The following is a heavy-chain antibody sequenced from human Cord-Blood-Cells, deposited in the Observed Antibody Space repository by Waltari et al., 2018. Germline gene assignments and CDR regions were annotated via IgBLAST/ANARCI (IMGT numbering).Heavy chain of an antibody. D-gene: IGHD3-3*01. CDR3: ARGDFWSGSNWYFDL. V-gene: IGHV1-3*01. CDR1: GYTFTSYA. J-gene: IGHJ2*01. CDR2: INAGNGNT. Sequence: QVQLVQSGAEVKKPGASVKVSCKASGYTFTSYAMHWVRHAPGQRLEWMGWINAGNGNTKYSQKFQGRVTITRDTSASTAYMELSSLRSEDTAVYYCARGDFWSGSNWYFDLWGRGTLVTVSS.